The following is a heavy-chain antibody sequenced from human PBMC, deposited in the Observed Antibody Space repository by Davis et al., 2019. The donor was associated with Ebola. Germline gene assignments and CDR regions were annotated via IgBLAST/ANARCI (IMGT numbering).Heavy chain of an antibody. V-gene: IGHV3-23*01. D-gene: IGHD2/OR15-2a*01. Sequence: GESLKISCAASGFTFSSYSMNWVRQAPGKGLEWVSTISGSGGSTYYADSVKGRFTISRDNSKNTLYLQMNSLRAEDTAVYYCARHIVIIPTTSRYFDLWGRGTLVTVSS. CDR1: GFTFSSYS. CDR2: ISGSGGST. CDR3: ARHIVIIPTTSRYFDL. J-gene: IGHJ2*01.